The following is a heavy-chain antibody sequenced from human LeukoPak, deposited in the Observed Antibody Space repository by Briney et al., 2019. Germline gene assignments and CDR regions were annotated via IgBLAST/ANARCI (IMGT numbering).Heavy chain of an antibody. CDR3: AKTLRELSGGAFDI. V-gene: IGHV3-30*02. CDR2: IRYDGSNK. J-gene: IGHJ4*02. Sequence: GGSLRLSCAASGFTFSSYGMHWVRQAPGKGLEWVAFIRYDGSNKYYADSVKGRFTISRDNSKNMLYLQMNSLRAEDTAVYYCAKTLRELSGGAFDIWGQGTLVTVSS. CDR1: GFTFSSYG. D-gene: IGHD1-26*01.